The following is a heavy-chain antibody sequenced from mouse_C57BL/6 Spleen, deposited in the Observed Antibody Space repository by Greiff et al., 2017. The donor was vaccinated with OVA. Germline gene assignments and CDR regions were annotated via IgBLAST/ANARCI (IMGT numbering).Heavy chain of an antibody. V-gene: IGHV1-69*01. Sequence: QVQLKQPGAELVMPGASVKLSCKASGYTFTSYWMHWVKQRPGQGLEWIGEIDPSDSYTNYNQKFKGKSTLTVDKSSSTAYMQLSSLTSEDSAVYYCARRGIYYDYVDAMDYWGQGTSVTVSS. CDR1: GYTFTSYW. J-gene: IGHJ4*01. CDR3: ARRGIYYDYVDAMDY. D-gene: IGHD2-4*01. CDR2: IDPSDSYT.